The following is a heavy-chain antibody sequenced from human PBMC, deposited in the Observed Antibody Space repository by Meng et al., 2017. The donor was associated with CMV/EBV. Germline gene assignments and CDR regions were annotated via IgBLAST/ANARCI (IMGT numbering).Heavy chain of an antibody. CDR2: INTAGSFT. D-gene: IGHD1-26*01. CDR1: GFTFSPYW. Sequence: DSRGGLLQPVGALRLSCEDSGFTFSPYWMHSVRPVPGEGPVWGSRINTAGSFTSYADSVKGRFTSSRDNAKNTLYLHMHGLRVDDSAVYYCGRDLIGERDQWGQGTLVTVSS. J-gene: IGHJ4*02. V-gene: IGHV3-74*03. CDR3: GRDLIGERDQ.